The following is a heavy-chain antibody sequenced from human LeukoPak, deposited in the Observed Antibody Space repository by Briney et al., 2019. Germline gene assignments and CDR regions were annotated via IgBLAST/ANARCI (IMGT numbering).Heavy chain of an antibody. V-gene: IGHV1-69*13. Sequence: ASVKVSCKASGGTFRTYAFSWVRQAPGQGLEWMGGIIPVFGTANYAQEFQGRVTITADESTRTAYMELSSLRFEDTAVYYCALVDTIMSGYYFYYMDVWGKGTTVTISS. D-gene: IGHD5-24*01. J-gene: IGHJ6*03. CDR1: GGTFRTYA. CDR2: IIPVFGTA. CDR3: ALVDTIMSGYYFYYMDV.